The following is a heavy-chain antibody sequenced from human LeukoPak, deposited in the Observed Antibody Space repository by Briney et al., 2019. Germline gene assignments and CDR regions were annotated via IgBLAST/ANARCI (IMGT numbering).Heavy chain of an antibody. J-gene: IGHJ4*02. CDR3: ARLPQGITGTTAADY. CDR1: GGSISSYY. CDR2: IYYSGST. D-gene: IGHD1-7*01. Sequence: PSETLSLTCTVSGGSISSYYWSWIRQPPGKGLEWIGYIYYSGSTNYNPSLKSRVTISVDTSKNQFSLKLSSVTAADTAVYYCARLPQGITGTTAADYWGQGTPVTVSS. V-gene: IGHV4-59*08.